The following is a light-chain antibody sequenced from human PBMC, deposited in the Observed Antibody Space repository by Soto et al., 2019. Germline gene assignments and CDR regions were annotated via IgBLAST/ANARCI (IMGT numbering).Light chain of an antibody. CDR1: NIGSKG. CDR3: QVWDSGSAHVV. CDR2: SDT. J-gene: IGLJ2*01. Sequence: SYELTQPPSVSVAPGKTASISCGGNNIGSKGVHWYQQKPGQAPVLVIYSDTDQPQVIPERFSGSNSANLATLTISRVEAGDEADYYCQVWDSGSAHVVFGGGTKLTVL. V-gene: IGLV3-21*04.